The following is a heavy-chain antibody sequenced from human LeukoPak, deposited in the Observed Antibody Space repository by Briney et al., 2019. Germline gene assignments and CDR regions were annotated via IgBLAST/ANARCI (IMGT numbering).Heavy chain of an antibody. CDR1: YESISSSSHY. CDR2: IDSRRNI. V-gene: IGHV4-39*01. CDR3: ARTKYYFDSSDYFFFDP. Sequence: SETLSLTCTVSYESISSSSHYWGWIRRPPGKGLEWIGSIDSRRNIHSNPSLDSRATISVYTSKNQFSLKLSSVTAADTAVYYCARTKYYFDSSDYFFFDPWGQGILVTVSS. D-gene: IGHD3-22*01. J-gene: IGHJ5*02.